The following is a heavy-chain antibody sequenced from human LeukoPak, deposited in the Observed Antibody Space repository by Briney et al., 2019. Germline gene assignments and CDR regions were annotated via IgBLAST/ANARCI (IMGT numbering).Heavy chain of an antibody. J-gene: IGHJ4*02. Sequence: PSETLSLTCTVSGGSISSGDYSWSWIRQHPGKGLEWIGYIYHSGSTYYNPSLKSRVTISVDTSKNQFSLKLSSVTAADTAVYYCARDRLATTGIDYWGQGTLVTVSS. D-gene: IGHD5-12*01. CDR1: GGSISSGDYS. CDR3: ARDRLATTGIDY. V-gene: IGHV4-31*03. CDR2: IYHSGST.